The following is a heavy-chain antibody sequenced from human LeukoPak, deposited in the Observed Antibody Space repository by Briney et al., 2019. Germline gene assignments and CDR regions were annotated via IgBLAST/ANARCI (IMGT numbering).Heavy chain of an antibody. CDR2: INPNSGGT. J-gene: IGHJ4*02. V-gene: IGHV1-2*02. CDR1: GYTFTGHY. Sequence: DSLKESCKASGYTFTGHYMHWVRQAPGQGLEWMGWINPNSGGTNYAQKFQGRVTMTRDTSISTAYMELRRLRSDDTAVYYCALLRYFDWLTTDYWGQGTLVTVSS. CDR3: ALLRYFDWLTTDY. D-gene: IGHD3-9*01.